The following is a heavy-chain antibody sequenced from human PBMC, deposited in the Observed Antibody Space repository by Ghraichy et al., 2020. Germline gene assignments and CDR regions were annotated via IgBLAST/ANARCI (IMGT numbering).Heavy chain of an antibody. D-gene: IGHD2-2*02. CDR2: IYNSGTT. CDR1: GDSISGSY. Sequence: SETLSLTCTVSGDSISGSYWSWIRQPPGKGLEWIANIYNSGTTNSNPSLKSRVTVSVDTSKNQFSLKLTSVTAADTAVYYCARCTNCYTVGRADYHHAVDVWGQGTTVTASS. V-gene: IGHV4-59*01. CDR3: ARCTNCYTVGRADYHHAVDV. J-gene: IGHJ6*02.